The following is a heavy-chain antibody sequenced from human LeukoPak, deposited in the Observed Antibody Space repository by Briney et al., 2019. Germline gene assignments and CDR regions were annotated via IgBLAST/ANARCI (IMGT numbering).Heavy chain of an antibody. CDR2: ISSSSSYI. V-gene: IGHV3-21*01. CDR3: ARDPIDCTNGVCSVPFDY. J-gene: IGHJ4*02. D-gene: IGHD2-8*01. CDR1: GFTFSSYS. Sequence: GGSLKLSCAASGFTFSSYSMNWVRQAPGKGLEWVSSISSSSSYIYYADSVKGRFTISRDNAKNSLYLQMNSLRAEDTAVYYCARDPIDCTNGVCSVPFDYWGQGTLVTVSS.